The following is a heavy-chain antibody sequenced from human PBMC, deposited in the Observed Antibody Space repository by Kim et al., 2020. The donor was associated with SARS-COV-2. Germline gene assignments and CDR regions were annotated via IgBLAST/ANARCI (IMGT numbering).Heavy chain of an antibody. V-gene: IGHV1-2*04. J-gene: IGHJ4*02. D-gene: IGHD2-2*01. CDR2: INPNSGGT. CDR1: GYTFTGYY. CDR3: AIGGSSTSWARFDY. Sequence: ASVKVSCKASGYTFTGYYMHWVRQAPGQGLEWMGWINPNSGGTNYAQKFQGWVTMTRDTSISTAYMELSRLRSDDTAVYYCAIGGSSTSWARFDYWGQGTLVTVSS.